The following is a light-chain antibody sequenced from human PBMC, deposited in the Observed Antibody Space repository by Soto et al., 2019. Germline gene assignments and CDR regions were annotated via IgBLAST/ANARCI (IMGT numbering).Light chain of an antibody. J-gene: IGLJ1*01. CDR2: YDS. V-gene: IGLV3-21*04. CDR3: QVWDIMTDNDV. CDR1: SIGNKR. Sequence: SYELTQPPSVSVAPEKTATITCGGDSIGNKRVHWYRQKPGQAPVLVISYDSDRPSGIPERFSGSNSGNTATLTISRVEAGDEADYYCQVWDIMTDNDVFGTGTKVTVL.